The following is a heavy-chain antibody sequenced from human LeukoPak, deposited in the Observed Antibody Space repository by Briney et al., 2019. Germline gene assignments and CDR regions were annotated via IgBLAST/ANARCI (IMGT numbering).Heavy chain of an antibody. CDR3: ARDIGGTAMVKDY. V-gene: IGHV3-21*01. Sequence: PGGSLRLFCAASGFTFSSYSMNWVRQAPGKGLEWVSSISSSSSYIYYADSVKGRFTISRDKAKNSLYLQMNSLRAEDTAVYYCARDIGGTAMVKDYWGEGTLVTVSS. D-gene: IGHD5-18*01. CDR2: ISSSSSYI. CDR1: GFTFSSYS. J-gene: IGHJ4*02.